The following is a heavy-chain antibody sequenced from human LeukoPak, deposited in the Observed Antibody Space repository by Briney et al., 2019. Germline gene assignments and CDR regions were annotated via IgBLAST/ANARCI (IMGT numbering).Heavy chain of an antibody. D-gene: IGHD6-6*01. CDR1: GYTFTSYY. V-gene: IGHV1-46*01. Sequence: VASVKVSCKASGYTFTSYYMHWVRQAPGQGLEWMGIINPSGGSTSYAQKFQGRVTMTRDTSTSTVYMELSSLRSKDTAVYYCAREGSSSSSYYYYYMDVWGKGTTVTVSS. J-gene: IGHJ6*03. CDR3: AREGSSSSSYYYYYMDV. CDR2: INPSGGST.